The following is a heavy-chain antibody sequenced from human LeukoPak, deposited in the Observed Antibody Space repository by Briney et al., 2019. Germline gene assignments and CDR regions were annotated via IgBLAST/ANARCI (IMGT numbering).Heavy chain of an antibody. D-gene: IGHD2-8*01. CDR2: ISYDGSNK. CDR1: GFTFSSYN. CDR3: AKGYLYLFFY. V-gene: IGHV3-30*18. J-gene: IGHJ4*02. Sequence: GGSLRHSCAASGFTFSSYNMNWVRQAPGKGLEWVAVISYDGSNKYYADSVKGRFTISRDNSKNTLYLQMNSLRAEDTAVYYCAKGYLYLFFYWGEGTLVTVSS.